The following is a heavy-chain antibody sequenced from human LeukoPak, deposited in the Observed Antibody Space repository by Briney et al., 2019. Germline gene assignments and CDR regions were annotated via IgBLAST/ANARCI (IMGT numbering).Heavy chain of an antibody. CDR1: GASINGYF. CDR2: IYGSGSS. D-gene: IGHD3-10*01. V-gene: IGHV4-4*07. Sequence: PSETLSLTCTVSGASINGYFWSWIRQTGGGGLEWIGRIYGSGSSNYNPSFESRVTVSSDTSKNQFPLELRSVTAADTAVYYCSRDMVRETLMYWFDPWGPGIVVTVSS. J-gene: IGHJ5*02. CDR3: SRDMVRETLMYWFDP.